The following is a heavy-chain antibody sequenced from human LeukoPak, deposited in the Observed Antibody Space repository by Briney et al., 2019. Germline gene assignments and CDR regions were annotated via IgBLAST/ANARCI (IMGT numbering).Heavy chain of an antibody. CDR3: ARDRVYYYEAHDAFDI. Sequence: GGSLRLSCAASGFTFSSYAMSWVRQAPGKGLEWVSAISGSGGSTYYADSVKGRFTISRDNSKNTLYLQMNSLRAEDTAVYYCARDRVYYYEAHDAFDIWGQGTMVTVSS. V-gene: IGHV3-23*01. CDR1: GFTFSSYA. J-gene: IGHJ3*02. D-gene: IGHD3-22*01. CDR2: ISGSGGST.